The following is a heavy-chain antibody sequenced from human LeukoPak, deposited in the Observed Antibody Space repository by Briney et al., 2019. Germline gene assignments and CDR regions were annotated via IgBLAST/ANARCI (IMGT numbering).Heavy chain of an antibody. CDR2: IKQDGSEK. CDR3: ARSAYGDYPNWFDP. CDR1: GFTFTNYW. V-gene: IGHV3-7*03. Sequence: GGSLRLSCAASGFTFTNYWMTWVRQAPGKGLEWVANIKQDGSEKYYVDSVKGRFTISRDNAKNSLYLQMNSLRAEDTAVYYCARSAYGDYPNWFDPWGQGTLVTVSS. J-gene: IGHJ5*02. D-gene: IGHD4-17*01.